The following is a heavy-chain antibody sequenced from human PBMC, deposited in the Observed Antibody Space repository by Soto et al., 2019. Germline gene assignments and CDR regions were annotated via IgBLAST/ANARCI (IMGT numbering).Heavy chain of an antibody. CDR1: GYTFTSYY. CDR3: ARERTVAGNDY. Sequence: GASVKVSCKASGYTFTSYYMHWVRQAPGQGLEWMGIINPSGGSTSYAQKFQGRVTMTRNTSISTAYMELSSLRSEDTAVYYCARERTVAGNDYWGRRTLVPVSS. D-gene: IGHD6-19*01. CDR2: INPSGGST. V-gene: IGHV1-46*01. J-gene: IGHJ4*02.